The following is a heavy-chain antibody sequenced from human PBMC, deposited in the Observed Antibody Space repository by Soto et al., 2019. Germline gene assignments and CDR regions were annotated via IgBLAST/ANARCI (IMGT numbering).Heavy chain of an antibody. V-gene: IGHV3-23*01. D-gene: IGHD2-2*01. CDR1: GHTFHNYA. Sequence: EVQLLESGGGLVQPGGSLRLSCVASGHTFHNYAMSWVSQAPGKGLEWVSGISGSGGSTYYAVSVRGRFTISRDDSKNTLYLQMNSLRAEDTAVYYCAKVSRGFGVVPAAPSWGQGTLVPVSS. J-gene: IGHJ4*02. CDR2: ISGSGGST. CDR3: AKVSRGFGVVPAAPS.